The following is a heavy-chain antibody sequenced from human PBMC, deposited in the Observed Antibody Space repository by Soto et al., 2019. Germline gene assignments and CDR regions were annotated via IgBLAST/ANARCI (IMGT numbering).Heavy chain of an antibody. CDR1: GYTFTSYY. J-gene: IGHJ4*02. D-gene: IGHD3-3*01. CDR2: INPSGGST. CDR3: ARGGDDFWSGYYQYDY. Sequence: ASVKVSCKASGYTFTSYYMHWVRQAPGQGLEWMGIINPSGGSTSYAQKFQGRVTMTRDTSTSTVYMELSSLRSEDTAVYYCARGGDDFWSGYYQYDYWGQGTLVTVSS. V-gene: IGHV1-46*01.